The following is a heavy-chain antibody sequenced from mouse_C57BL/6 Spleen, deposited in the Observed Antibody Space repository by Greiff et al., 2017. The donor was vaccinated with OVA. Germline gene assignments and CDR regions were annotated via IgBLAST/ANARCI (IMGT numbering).Heavy chain of an antibody. CDR2: ICSGGST. J-gene: IGHJ4*01. V-gene: IGHV2-2*01. CDR3: ARNGAGEAMDD. D-gene: IGHD3-3*01. CDR1: GFSLTSYG. Sequence: QVQLKESGPGLVQPSQSLSITCTVSGFSLTSYGVHWVRQSPGKGLEWLGVICSGGSTDYYAAFISSLSTSKDKSKSQVYFKMSRLQADDAAVYYCARNGAGEAMDDWGQGTSVTVSS.